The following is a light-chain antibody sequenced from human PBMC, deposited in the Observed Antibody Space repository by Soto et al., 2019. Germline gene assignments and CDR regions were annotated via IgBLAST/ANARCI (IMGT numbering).Light chain of an antibody. CDR3: AAWDDSLSVV. Sequence: QPVLTQPPSASGTPGQKVSISCSGSSSNIGNDYVYWYRQLPGTAPKLLIYRNNQRPSEVPDRFSASKSGTSASLAISGLRSEDEADYYCAAWDDSLSVVFGGGTKLTVL. CDR1: SSNIGNDY. J-gene: IGLJ3*02. CDR2: RNN. V-gene: IGLV1-47*01.